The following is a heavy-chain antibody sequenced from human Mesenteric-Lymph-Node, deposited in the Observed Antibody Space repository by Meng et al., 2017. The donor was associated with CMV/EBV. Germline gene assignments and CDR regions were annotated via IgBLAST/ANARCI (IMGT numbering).Heavy chain of an antibody. CDR1: GGSVSSGSYY. J-gene: IGHJ4*02. V-gene: IGHV4-61*01. Sequence: SETLSLTCTVSGGSVSSGSYYWSWLRQPPGKGLEWIGYIYYSGSTNYNPSLKSRVTISVDTSQNQFSLKLSSVTAADTAVYYCARVPAGRYYFDYWGQGTLVTVSS. CDR3: ARVPAGRYYFDY. CDR2: IYYSGST. D-gene: IGHD2-2*01.